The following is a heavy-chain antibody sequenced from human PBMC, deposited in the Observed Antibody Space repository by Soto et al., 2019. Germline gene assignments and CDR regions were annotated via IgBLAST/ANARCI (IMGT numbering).Heavy chain of an antibody. V-gene: IGHV3-23*01. J-gene: IGHJ4*02. CDR1: GFTFSTYA. CDR2: ISGSGGST. CDR3: AKSYYGPGNSVHPFGY. Sequence: GGSLRLSXAASGFTFSTYAMSWVRQAPGKGLEWVSSISGSGGSTYYAASVKGRFTISRDNSKNTLYLEMNSLRAEDTAVYHCAKSYYGPGNSVHPFGYWGLGTLVTVSS. D-gene: IGHD3-10*01.